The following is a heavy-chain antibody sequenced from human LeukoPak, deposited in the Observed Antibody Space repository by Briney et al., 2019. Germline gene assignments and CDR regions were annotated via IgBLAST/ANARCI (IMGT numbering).Heavy chain of an antibody. D-gene: IGHD6-19*01. J-gene: IGHJ3*02. CDR2: ISGSGGST. CDR1: GFTFSSYG. V-gene: IGHV3-23*01. CDR3: ARVHSSGWYRIPFDAFDI. Sequence: PGGTLRLSCAASGFTFSSYGMSWVRQAPGKGLEWVSAISGSGGSTYYADSVKGRFTISRDNSKNTLYLQMNSLRAEDTAVYYCARVHSSGWYRIPFDAFDIWGQGTMVTVSS.